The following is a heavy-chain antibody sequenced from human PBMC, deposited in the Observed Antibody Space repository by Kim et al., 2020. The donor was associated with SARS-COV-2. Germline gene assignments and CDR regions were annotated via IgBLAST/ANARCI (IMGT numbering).Heavy chain of an antibody. CDR3: ARSAIYYGMDV. J-gene: IGHJ6*02. CDR1: GGSISSYY. CDR2: IYYSGST. Sequence: SETLSLTCTVSGGSISSYYWSWIRQPPGKGLEWIGYIYYSGSTNYNPSLKSRVTISVDTSKNQFSLKLSSVTAADTAVYYCARSAIYYGMDVWGQGTTVTVSS. D-gene: IGHD2-21*01. V-gene: IGHV4-59*08.